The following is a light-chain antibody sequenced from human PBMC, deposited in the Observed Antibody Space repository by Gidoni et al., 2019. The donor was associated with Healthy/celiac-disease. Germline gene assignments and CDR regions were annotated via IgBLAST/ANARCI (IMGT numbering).Light chain of an antibody. Sequence: PPSASGSPGQSVTISCTGTSSDVGGYNYVSWYQQHPGKAPKLMIYEVSKRPSGVPDRCSGSKSGNTASLTVSGRQDEDEADYYCSSYAGSNKLVFGGGTKLTVL. CDR3: SSYAGSNKLV. CDR2: EVS. J-gene: IGLJ2*01. CDR1: SSDVGGYNY. V-gene: IGLV2-8*01.